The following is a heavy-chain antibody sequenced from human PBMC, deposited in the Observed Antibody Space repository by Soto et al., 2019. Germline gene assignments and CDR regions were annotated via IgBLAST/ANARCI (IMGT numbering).Heavy chain of an antibody. J-gene: IGHJ6*02. CDR2: VSPPFRTP. V-gene: IGHV1-69*01. CDR1: GVSFNNNG. D-gene: IGHD3-10*01. Sequence: QVQLVQSGAEVKKPGSSVKVSCKTSGVSFNNNGIGWVRQAPGHGLEWMGGVSPPFRTPNYARKFQGRISITADASTGTVNMEVSSLTSEDTAQYYCARVLYYGSGSYSPYGMDVWGQGTTVTVSS. CDR3: ARVLYYGSGSYSPYGMDV.